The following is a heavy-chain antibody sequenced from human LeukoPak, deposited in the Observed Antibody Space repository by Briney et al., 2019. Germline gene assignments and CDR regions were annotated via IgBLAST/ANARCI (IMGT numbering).Heavy chain of an antibody. J-gene: IGHJ4*02. D-gene: IGHD1-26*01. Sequence: GGSLRLSCAASGFTFRTSGMSWVRQAPGRGLEWVSYISSSGTTIPYAQSVRGRFTITRDNAQNSLTLHMNTLRADDTAVYYCAKDGGTHFDHWGQGTLVTVSS. V-gene: IGHV3-48*01. CDR3: AKDGGTHFDH. CDR2: ISSSGTTI. CDR1: GFTFRTSG.